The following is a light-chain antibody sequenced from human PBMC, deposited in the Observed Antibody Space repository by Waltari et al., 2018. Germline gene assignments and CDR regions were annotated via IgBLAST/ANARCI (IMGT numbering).Light chain of an antibody. CDR2: DGN. Sequence: QSALTQPASVSGSPGQSITISCTGSSSDVGGYNYVSAYQQHPGKAPKLMISDGNKRPSGVSNRFSGSKSDNTAALTISGLQAEDEAHYYCTSFTSSSTIVFGGGTKLTVL. CDR3: TSFTSSSTIV. CDR1: SSDVGGYNY. V-gene: IGLV2-14*03. J-gene: IGLJ2*01.